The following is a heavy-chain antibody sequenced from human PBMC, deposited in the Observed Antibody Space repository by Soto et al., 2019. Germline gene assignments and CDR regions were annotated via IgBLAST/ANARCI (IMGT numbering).Heavy chain of an antibody. V-gene: IGHV3-30-3*01. CDR1: GFTFSSYA. Sequence: PGGSLRLSCAASGFTFSSYAMHWVRQAPGKGLEWVAVISYDGSNKYYADSVKGRFTISRDNSKNTLYLQMNSLRAEDTAVYYCSAGYSSGWYMGATQQDYWGQGTLVTVSS. J-gene: IGHJ4*02. D-gene: IGHD6-19*01. CDR3: SAGYSSGWYMGATQQDY. CDR2: ISYDGSNK.